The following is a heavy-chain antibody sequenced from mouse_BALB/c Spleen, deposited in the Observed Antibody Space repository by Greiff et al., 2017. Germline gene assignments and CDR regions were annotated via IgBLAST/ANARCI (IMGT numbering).Heavy chain of an antibody. CDR2: IDPANGNT. D-gene: IGHD2-4*01. CDR3: ARVGTMITTKAMDY. CDR1: GFNIKDTY. V-gene: IGHV14-3*02. J-gene: IGHJ4*01. Sequence: VQLKQSGAELVKPGASVKLSCTASGFNIKDTYMHWVKQRPEQGLEWIGRIDPANGNTKYDPKFQGKATITADTSSNTAYLQLSSLTSEDTAVYYCARVGTMITTKAMDYWGQGTSVTVSS.